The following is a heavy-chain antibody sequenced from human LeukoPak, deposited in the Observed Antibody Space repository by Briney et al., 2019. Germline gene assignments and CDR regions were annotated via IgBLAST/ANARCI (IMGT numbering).Heavy chain of an antibody. Sequence: ESLKISCKGSGYYFTNYLIGLIRQIPGKGLEWIGIIYSGDSDTRYSPSFPGQVTISADKSISTAYLQWSSLKASDTAMYYCARAPQFSSGWYGPFDYWGQGSLVTVSS. D-gene: IGHD6-19*01. J-gene: IGHJ4*02. V-gene: IGHV5-51*01. CDR2: IYSGDSDT. CDR3: ARAPQFSSGWYGPFDY. CDR1: GYYFTNYL.